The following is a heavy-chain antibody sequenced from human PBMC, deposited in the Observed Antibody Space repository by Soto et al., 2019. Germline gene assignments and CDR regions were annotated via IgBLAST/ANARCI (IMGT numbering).Heavy chain of an antibody. D-gene: IGHD3-10*01. CDR2: ISTLSTYR. J-gene: IGHJ3*02. V-gene: IGHV3-11*05. CDR1: GFTFSDYY. Sequence: QGQLAESGGGLVKPGGSLRLSCAASGFTFSDYYMSWVRQAPGKGLEWLSYISTLSTYRNYADSVKGRFTISRDNARRLVYLQMSSLRAEDTAVYYCARERFGELGAFEMWGQGTMVSVSS. CDR3: ARERFGELGAFEM.